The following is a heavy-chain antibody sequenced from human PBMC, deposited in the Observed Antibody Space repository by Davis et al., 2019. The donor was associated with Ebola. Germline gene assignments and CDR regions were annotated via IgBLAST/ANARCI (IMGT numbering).Heavy chain of an antibody. CDR3: AKDLGYCSGGSCLYYYYYGMDV. J-gene: IGHJ6*02. CDR2: IWYDGSNK. V-gene: IGHV3-30*02. D-gene: IGHD2-15*01. Sequence: GESLKISCAASGFTFSSYGMHWVRQAPGKGLEWVAVIWYDGSNKYYADSVKGRFTISRDNSKNTLYLQMNSLRAEDTAVYYCAKDLGYCSGGSCLYYYYYGMDVRGQGTTVTVSS. CDR1: GFTFSSYG.